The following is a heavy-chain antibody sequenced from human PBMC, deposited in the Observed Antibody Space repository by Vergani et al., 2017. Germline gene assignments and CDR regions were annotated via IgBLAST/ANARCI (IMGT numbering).Heavy chain of an antibody. Sequence: QVQLVQSGAEVKKPGASVKVSCKASGYTFTGYYMHWVRQAPGQGLEWMGWINPNSGGTNYAQKFQGRVTMTRDTSISTAYMELSRLRSDDTAVYYCARAPAFYCSSTSCADHYYYYMDVWGKGTTVTVSS. CDR3: ARAPAFYCSSTSCADHYYYYMDV. CDR2: INPNSGGT. V-gene: IGHV1-2*02. J-gene: IGHJ6*03. D-gene: IGHD2-2*01. CDR1: GYTFTGYY.